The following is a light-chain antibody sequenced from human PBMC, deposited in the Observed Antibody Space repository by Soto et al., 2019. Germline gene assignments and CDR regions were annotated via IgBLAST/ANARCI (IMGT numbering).Light chain of an antibody. V-gene: IGKV3D-15*01. CDR3: QQYNNWPYT. Sequence: EILMTQSPGTLSVSPGERATFSCRASQSVKSNLAWYQHKPGQAPRLLMYGASTRATGIPARFSGSGSGTEFILTISSLQSEDLVVYYCQQYNNWPYTFGQGTKLEIK. CDR2: GAS. J-gene: IGKJ2*01. CDR1: QSVKSN.